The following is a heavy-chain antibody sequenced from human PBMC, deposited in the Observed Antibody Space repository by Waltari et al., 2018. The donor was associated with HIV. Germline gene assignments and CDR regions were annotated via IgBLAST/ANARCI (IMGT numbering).Heavy chain of an antibody. CDR1: GFTFSNAW. CDR2: IKSKTDGGTT. J-gene: IGHJ4*02. V-gene: IGHV3-15*01. CDR3: TTAPGDSSAQGEY. Sequence: EVQLVESGGGLVKPGGSLRLSCAASGFTFSNAWMSWVRQAPGKGLEWVGRIKSKTDGGTTDYAAPVKGRFTISRDDSKNTLYLQMNSLKTEDTAVYYCTTAPGDSSAQGEYWGQGTLVTVSS. D-gene: IGHD3-22*01.